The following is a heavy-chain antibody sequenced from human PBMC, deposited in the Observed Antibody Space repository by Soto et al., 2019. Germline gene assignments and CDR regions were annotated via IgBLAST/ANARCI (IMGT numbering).Heavy chain of an antibody. D-gene: IGHD4-17*01. CDR1: GFTFSSYA. CDR3: EKSAMAVPTLFDY. J-gene: IGHJ4*02. Sequence: RGSLRVSWVPSGFTFSSYAMSWVRQAPGRGLEWVSAISGSGGSTYYADSVKGRFTISRDNSKNTLYLQMKSLRAEDTAVYYCEKSAMAVPTLFDYWGQGTLVTVSS. CDR2: ISGSGGST. V-gene: IGHV3-23*01.